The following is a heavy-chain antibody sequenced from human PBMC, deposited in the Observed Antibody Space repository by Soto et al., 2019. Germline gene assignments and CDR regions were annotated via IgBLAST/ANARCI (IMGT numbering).Heavy chain of an antibody. D-gene: IGHD3-3*01. V-gene: IGHV4-59*01. CDR3: ARADFWSGYYQFDY. Sequence: QVQLQESGPGLVKPSETLSLTCTVSGGSISSYYWSWIRQPPGKGLEWIGYIYYSGSTNYNPSLKSRVTISVDTSKSQCSLKLSSVTAADTAVYYCARADFWSGYYQFDYWGQGTLVTVSS. J-gene: IGHJ4*02. CDR2: IYYSGST. CDR1: GGSISSYY.